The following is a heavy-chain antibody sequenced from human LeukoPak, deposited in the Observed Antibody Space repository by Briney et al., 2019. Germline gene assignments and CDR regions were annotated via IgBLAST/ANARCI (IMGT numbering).Heavy chain of an antibody. CDR2: IYYSGST. J-gene: IGHJ4*02. CDR1: GASISSYY. D-gene: IGHD3-9*01. CDR3: ARDLRDYDILTGYFDY. V-gene: IGHV4-39*07. Sequence: PSETLSLTCTVSGASISSYYWGWIRQPPGKGLEWIGSIYYSGSTYYNPSLKSRVTISVDTSKNQFSLKLSSVTAADTAVYYCARDLRDYDILTGYFDYWGQGTLVTVSS.